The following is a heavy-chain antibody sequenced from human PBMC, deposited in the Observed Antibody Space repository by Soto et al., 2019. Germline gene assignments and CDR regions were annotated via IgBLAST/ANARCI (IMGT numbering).Heavy chain of an antibody. Sequence: PGGSLRLSCAASGFTFSSYAMSWVRQAPGKGLEWVSAISGSGGSTYYADSVKGRFTISRDNSKNTLYLQMNSLRAEDTAVYYCAKDPESYGDYSYNWFDPWGQGTLVTVSS. CDR2: ISGSGGST. CDR3: AKDPESYGDYSYNWFDP. D-gene: IGHD4-17*01. V-gene: IGHV3-23*01. CDR1: GFTFSSYA. J-gene: IGHJ5*02.